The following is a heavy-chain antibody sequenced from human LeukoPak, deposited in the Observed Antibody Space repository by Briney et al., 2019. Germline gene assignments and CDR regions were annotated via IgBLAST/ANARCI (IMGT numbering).Heavy chain of an antibody. Sequence: PGGTLRLSCAASGFTFSNHGMNWVRQAPGKGLEWLSGVSPPGGGTYYADSVKGRLTISRDDSKNTLSLQMNSLRVEDTAVYYCARDLAWGAFDYWGQGTLVTVSS. D-gene: IGHD7-27*01. CDR1: GFTFSNHG. CDR2: VSPPGGGT. J-gene: IGHJ4*02. CDR3: ARDLAWGAFDY. V-gene: IGHV3-23*01.